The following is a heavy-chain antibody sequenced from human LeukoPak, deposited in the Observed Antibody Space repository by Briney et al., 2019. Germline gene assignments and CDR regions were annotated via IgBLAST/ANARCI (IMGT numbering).Heavy chain of an antibody. CDR1: GGSISSYY. CDR2: IYTSGST. Sequence: SETLSLTCTVSGGSISSYYWSWIRQPAGKGLEWIGRIYTSGSTNYNPSLKSRVTMSVDTSKNQFSLKLSSVTAADTAVYYCAREGYSYGYRGVDYWGQGTLVTVSS. D-gene: IGHD5-18*01. V-gene: IGHV4-4*07. CDR3: AREGYSYGYRGVDY. J-gene: IGHJ4*02.